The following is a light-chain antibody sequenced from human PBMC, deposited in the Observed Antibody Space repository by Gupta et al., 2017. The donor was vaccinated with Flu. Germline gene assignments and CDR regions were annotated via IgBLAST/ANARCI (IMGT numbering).Light chain of an antibody. CDR1: QTITSR. V-gene: IGKV1-5*03. CDR2: EAS. Sequence: GDRVTITCRASQTITSRLAWYQHKPGRAPKLLIYEASRLESGVTSRFSGSGCGTEFTLTISSRQHDDSATYYGQQYKSYRSFGQGIKVEIK. CDR3: QQYKSYRS. J-gene: IGKJ1*01.